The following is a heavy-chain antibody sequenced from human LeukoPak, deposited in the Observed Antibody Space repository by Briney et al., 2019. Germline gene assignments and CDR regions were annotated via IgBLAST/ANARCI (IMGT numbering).Heavy chain of an antibody. J-gene: IGHJ4*02. Sequence: GGSLRLSCAASGFTFSNYWMSWVRQAPGKGLEWVANIKQDGSETYYVDFVKGRFTISRDNAKNSLFLQMNSLTAEDTAVYYCARKGGTRGPLNYWGQGTLVTVSS. V-gene: IGHV3-7*01. D-gene: IGHD2-8*01. CDR1: GFTFSNYW. CDR2: IKQDGSET. CDR3: ARKGGTRGPLNY.